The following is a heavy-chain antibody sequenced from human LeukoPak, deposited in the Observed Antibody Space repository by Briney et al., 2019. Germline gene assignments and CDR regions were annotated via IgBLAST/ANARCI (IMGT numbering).Heavy chain of an antibody. CDR3: ARDPFQQPGAFDL. V-gene: IGHV3-21*01. J-gene: IGHJ2*01. Sequence: PGGSLRLSCTASGFTFSSYSMNWVHQAPGKGLEWVSSISSSGSNIYYADSLRGRFTISRDNAKNLLYLQMNSLRAEDTALYYCARDPFQQPGAFDLWGRGTLVTVSS. CDR1: GFTFSSYS. D-gene: IGHD6-13*01. CDR2: ISSSGSNI.